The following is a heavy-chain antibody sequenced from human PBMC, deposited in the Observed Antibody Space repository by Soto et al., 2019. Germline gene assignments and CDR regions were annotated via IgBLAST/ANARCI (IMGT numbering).Heavy chain of an antibody. J-gene: IGHJ5*02. CDR1: GGSISSRGCC. V-gene: IGHV4-31*03. Sequence: PSQTLSLPCTVSGGSISSRGCCCSWIRQHPGKGLKWIGYIYYSGSTNYNQYLKSRVTISVDTSKNQFSLKLSSVTAADTAVYYCARGFAFWRGYTRWFDPWGQGTLLTVSS. D-gene: IGHD3-3*01. CDR3: ARGFAFWRGYTRWFDP. CDR2: IYYSGST.